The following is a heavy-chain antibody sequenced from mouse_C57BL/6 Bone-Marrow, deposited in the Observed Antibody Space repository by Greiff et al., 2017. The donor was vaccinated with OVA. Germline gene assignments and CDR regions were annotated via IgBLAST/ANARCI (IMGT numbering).Heavy chain of an antibody. V-gene: IGHV1-81*01. Sequence: QVQLQQSGAELARPGASVKLSCKASGYTFTSYGISWVKQRPGQGLEWIGEIYPRSGNTYYNEKFKGKATLTADKSSSTAYMELRSLTSEDSAVYFCAIYYGSSLYYFDYWGQGTTLTVSS. D-gene: IGHD1-1*01. CDR3: AIYYGSSLYYFDY. CDR2: IYPRSGNT. CDR1: GYTFTSYG. J-gene: IGHJ2*01.